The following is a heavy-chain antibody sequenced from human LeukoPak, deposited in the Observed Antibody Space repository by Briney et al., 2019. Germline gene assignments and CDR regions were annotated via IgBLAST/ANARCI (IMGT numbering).Heavy chain of an antibody. V-gene: IGHV5-51*01. D-gene: IGHD2-21*02. J-gene: IGHJ4*02. CDR1: GYTFTTYW. CDR3: ARSWVTGYGTVLDY. CDR2: IYPGDSDP. Sequence: GESLKISCKGSGYTFTTYWIGWVRQMPGKGLEWVGIIYPGDSDPRYSPSFQGQVTISADKSISTAYLQWSSLKASDTAMYYCARSWVTGYGTVLDYWGQGTLVTVSS.